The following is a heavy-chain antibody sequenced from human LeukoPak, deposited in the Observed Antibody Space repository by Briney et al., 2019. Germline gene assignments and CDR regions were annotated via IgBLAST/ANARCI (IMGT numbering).Heavy chain of an antibody. D-gene: IGHD5-12*01. CDR2: MSYVGSNK. CDR1: GFTFSSYA. Sequence: PEWSLILSRAAAGFTFSSYAMHSVRQAPGNGLNWVALMSYVGSNKYYADSVKGLFTISRDNSKNTLYLQMNSLRAEDTAVYYCARGTGGRVATISYYYYGMDVWGQGTTVTVSS. CDR3: ARGTGGRVATISYYYYGMDV. V-gene: IGHV3-30-3*01. J-gene: IGHJ6*02.